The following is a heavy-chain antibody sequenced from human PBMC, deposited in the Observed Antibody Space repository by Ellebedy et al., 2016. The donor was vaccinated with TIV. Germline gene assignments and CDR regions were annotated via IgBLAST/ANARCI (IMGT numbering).Heavy chain of an antibody. CDR1: GLSLSTSGVG. CDR2: IYWDDDK. D-gene: IGHD4-23*01. J-gene: IGHJ4*02. CDR3: AHVLDGCNSLYYFDY. Sequence: SGPTLVXPTQTLTLTCTFSGLSLSTSGVGVGWIRQPPGKALEWLALIYWDDDKRYSPSLKSRLTITKDTSKNQVVLTMTNMDPVDTATYYCAHVLDGCNSLYYFDYWGQGTLVTVSS. V-gene: IGHV2-5*02.